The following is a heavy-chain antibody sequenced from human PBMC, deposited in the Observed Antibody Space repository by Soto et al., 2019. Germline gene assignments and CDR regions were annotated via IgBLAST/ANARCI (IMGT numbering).Heavy chain of an antibody. J-gene: IGHJ6*02. CDR2: IYPGDSDT. CDR3: ARELSSSSHYYYYGMDV. Sequence: GESLKISCKGSGYSFTSYWIGWVRQMPGKGLEWMGIIYPGDSDTRYSPSFQGQVTISADKSISTAYLQWSSLKASDTAMYYCARELSSSSHYYYYGMDVWGQGTTVTVSS. CDR1: GYSFTSYW. V-gene: IGHV5-51*01. D-gene: IGHD6-6*01.